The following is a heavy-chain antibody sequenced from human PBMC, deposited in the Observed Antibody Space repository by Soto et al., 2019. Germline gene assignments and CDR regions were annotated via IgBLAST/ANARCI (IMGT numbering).Heavy chain of an antibody. D-gene: IGHD2-21*02. J-gene: IGHJ4*02. CDR3: ARDQDHYCGGDCYSFDY. V-gene: IGHV4-59*01. CDR2: IYYSGST. Sequence: SETLSLTCTVSGGSISSYYWSWIRQPPGKGLEWIGYIYYSGSTNYNPSLKSRVTISVDTSKNQFSLKLSSVTAADTAVYYCARDQDHYCGGDCYSFDYWGQGTLVTVSA. CDR1: GGSISSYY.